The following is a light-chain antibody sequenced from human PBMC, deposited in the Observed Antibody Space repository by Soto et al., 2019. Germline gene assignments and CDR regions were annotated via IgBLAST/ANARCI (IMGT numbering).Light chain of an antibody. V-gene: IGLV1-40*01. Sequence: QSVLTQPPSVSGAPGQRVTISCTGSSSNIGAGYDVHWYQQLPGTAPKLLIYGNSNRPSGVPDRFSGSKSGTSASLAITGRQAEDEADYYCQSYDSSLSGNVVFGGGTKVTVL. CDR2: GNS. CDR1: SSNIGAGYD. CDR3: QSYDSSLSGNVV. J-gene: IGLJ2*01.